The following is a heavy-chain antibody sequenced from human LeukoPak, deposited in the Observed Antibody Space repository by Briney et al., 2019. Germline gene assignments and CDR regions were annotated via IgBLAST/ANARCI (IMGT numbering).Heavy chain of an antibody. D-gene: IGHD3-10*01. CDR2: ISSRSSTI. Sequence: PGGSLRLSCAASGFTFSSYWMNWVRQAPGKGLEWVSYISSRSSTIYYADSVKGRFTISRDNAKNSLYLQMNSLRAEDTAVYYCARDGYYYGSGSYYKVDFDYWGQGTLVTVSS. CDR3: ARDGYYYGSGSYYKVDFDY. V-gene: IGHV3-48*01. CDR1: GFTFSSYW. J-gene: IGHJ4*02.